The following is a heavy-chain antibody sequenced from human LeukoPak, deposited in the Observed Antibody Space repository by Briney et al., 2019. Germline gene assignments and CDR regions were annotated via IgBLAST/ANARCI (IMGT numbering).Heavy chain of an antibody. J-gene: IGHJ4*02. V-gene: IGHV1-2*04. CDR3: ARGTPGSYLGY. CDR2: INPNSGGT. Sequence: ASVKVSCKASGYTFTAYYLHWVRQAPGQGLEWMGWINPNSGGTNYAQKFRGWVTLTRDTSINTTYMELSRLASDVTAVYFCARGTPGSYLGYWGQGTLVTVSS. CDR1: GYTFTAYY. D-gene: IGHD3-16*02.